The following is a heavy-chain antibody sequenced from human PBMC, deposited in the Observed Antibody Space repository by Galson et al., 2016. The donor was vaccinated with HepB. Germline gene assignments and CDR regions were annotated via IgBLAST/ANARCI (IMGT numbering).Heavy chain of an antibody. V-gene: IGHV4-39*01. J-gene: IGHJ4*02. CDR2: INYSGNT. CDR3: AGIVVVSSAPTNYFYY. D-gene: IGHD2-2*01. CDR1: GGSISTRTYY. Sequence: SETLSLTCTVSGGSISTRTYYWVWIRQPPGKGLEWIGSINYSGNTYYNPSLKSRVTISVDTSKNQFSLRLSSVTAADTAVYYCAGIVVVSSAPTNYFYYWGQGTLVTVSS.